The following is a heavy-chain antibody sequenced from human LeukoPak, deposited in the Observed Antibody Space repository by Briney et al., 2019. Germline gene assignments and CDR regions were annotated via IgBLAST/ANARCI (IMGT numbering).Heavy chain of an antibody. J-gene: IGHJ6*04. CDR1: GYSFTSYW. CDR2: IDPSDSYT. D-gene: IGHD1-1*01. CDR3: ARQGYNRNDGEVYYYYGMDV. V-gene: IGHV5-10-1*01. Sequence: GESLKISCKGSGYSFTSYWISWVRQMPGKGLEWMGRIDPSDSYTNYSPSFQGHVTISADKSISTAYLQWSSLKASDTAMYYCARQGYNRNDGEVYYYYGMDVWGKGTTVTVSS.